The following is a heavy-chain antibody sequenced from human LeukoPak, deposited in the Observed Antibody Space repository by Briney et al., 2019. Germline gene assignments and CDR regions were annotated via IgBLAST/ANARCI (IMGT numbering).Heavy chain of an antibody. J-gene: IGHJ4*02. CDR1: GYTFTGYY. D-gene: IGHD3-22*01. Sequence: ASVKVSCKASGYTFTGYYMHWVRQAPGQGLEWMGWINPNSGGTNYAQKFQGRVTMTRDTSISTAYMELSRLRSDDTAVYYCAISGGMGRGYYSFDYWGQGTLVTVSS. V-gene: IGHV1-2*02. CDR2: INPNSGGT. CDR3: AISGGMGRGYYSFDY.